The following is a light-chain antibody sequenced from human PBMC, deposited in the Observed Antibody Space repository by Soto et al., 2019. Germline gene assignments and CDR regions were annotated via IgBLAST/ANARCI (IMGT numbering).Light chain of an antibody. Sequence: SYALTQPPSVSGSPGQTARITCSGDALPKQYAYWYQQKPGQAPVLVIYKDSERPSGIPERFSGSSSGTTVTLTISGVQAEDEADYYCQSADSSGTYDVFGTGTKVTVL. CDR2: KDS. V-gene: IGLV3-25*02. J-gene: IGLJ1*01. CDR3: QSADSSGTYDV. CDR1: ALPKQY.